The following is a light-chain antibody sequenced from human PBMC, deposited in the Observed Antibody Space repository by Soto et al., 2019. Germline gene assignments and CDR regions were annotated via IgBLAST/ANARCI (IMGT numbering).Light chain of an antibody. Sequence: QSVLTQPASVSGSPGQSITISCTGTSSDIGGCNYVSWYRQHPGKAPELMIYDVANRPSGVSDRFSGSKSGNTASLTISGLQTEDEADYYCSSYTSTSTLYVFGTGTKVTVL. J-gene: IGLJ1*01. CDR2: DVA. CDR1: SSDIGGCNY. CDR3: SSYTSTSTLYV. V-gene: IGLV2-14*03.